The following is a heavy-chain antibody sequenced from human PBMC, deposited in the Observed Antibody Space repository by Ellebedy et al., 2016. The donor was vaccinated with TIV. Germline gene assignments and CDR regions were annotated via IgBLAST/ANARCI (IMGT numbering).Heavy chain of an antibody. J-gene: IGHJ5*02. CDR2: ISSSGSTI. CDR3: ARGRAVITTWFDP. D-gene: IGHD3-22*01. V-gene: IGHV3-48*03. Sequence: GESPKISCAASGFTFSSYEMNWVRQAPGKGLAWVSYISSSGSTIYYADSVKGRFTISRDNAKNSLYLQMNSLRAEDTAVYYCARGRAVITTWFDPWGQGTLVTVSS. CDR1: GFTFSSYE.